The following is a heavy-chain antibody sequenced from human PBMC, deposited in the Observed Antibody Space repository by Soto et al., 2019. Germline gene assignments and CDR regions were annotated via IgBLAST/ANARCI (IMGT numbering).Heavy chain of an antibody. J-gene: IGHJ5*02. CDR3: ARSAGDILTGYYAPFDP. D-gene: IGHD3-9*01. CDR2: IYWDDDK. V-gene: IGHV2-5*02. CDR1: GFSLSTSGVG. Sequence: QITLKESGPTLVKPTQALTLTCTFSGFSLSTSGVGVGWIRQPPGKALEWLALIYWDDDKRYRPSLKSRLTITKDTSKNQVVLTTANMDPVDTATYYCARSAGDILTGYYAPFDPWGQGTPVTVSS.